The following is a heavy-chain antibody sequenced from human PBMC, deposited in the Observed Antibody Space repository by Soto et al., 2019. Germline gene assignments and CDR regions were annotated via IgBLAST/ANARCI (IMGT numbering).Heavy chain of an antibody. Sequence: GGSLRLSCAASGFTFSIAWMSWVRQAPGKGLEWVGRIKSKTDGGTTDYAAPVKGRFTISRDDSKNTLYLQMNSPKTEDTAVYFCGDFYCSGSRYYGLDVWGQGTTVTVSS. D-gene: IGHD3-10*01. V-gene: IGHV3-15*01. CDR3: GDFYCSGSRYYGLDV. J-gene: IGHJ6*02. CDR1: GFTFSIAW. CDR2: IKSKTDGGTT.